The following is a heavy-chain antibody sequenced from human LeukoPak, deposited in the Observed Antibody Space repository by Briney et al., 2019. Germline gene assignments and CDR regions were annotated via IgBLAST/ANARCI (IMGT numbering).Heavy chain of an antibody. D-gene: IGHD3-10*01. CDR2: MYYSGIT. V-gene: IGHV4-59*08. Sequence: SETLSLTCTVSGGSISSYYWSWIRQPPGKGLERIGHMYYSGITNYNPSLKSRVTISVDTSKNQFSLKLSSVTAADTAVYYCARRCSQYRSVSFFFDPWGQGTLVTVSS. CDR3: ARRCSQYRSVSFFFDP. J-gene: IGHJ5*02. CDR1: GGSISSYY.